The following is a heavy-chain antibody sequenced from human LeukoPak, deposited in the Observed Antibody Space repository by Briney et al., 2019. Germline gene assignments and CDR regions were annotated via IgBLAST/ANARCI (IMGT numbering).Heavy chain of an antibody. Sequence: SETLSLTCTVSGGSISSSSYYWGWIRQPPGKGLEWIGSIYYSGSTYYNPSLKSRVTISVDTSKNQFSLKLSSVTAADTAVYYCAREYDSSGYYKPYFDYWGQGTLVTVSS. CDR1: GGSISSSSYY. CDR2: IYYSGST. V-gene: IGHV4-39*07. D-gene: IGHD3-22*01. J-gene: IGHJ4*02. CDR3: AREYDSSGYYKPYFDY.